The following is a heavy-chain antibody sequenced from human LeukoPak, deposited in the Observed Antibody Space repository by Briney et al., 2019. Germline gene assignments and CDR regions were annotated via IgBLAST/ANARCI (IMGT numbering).Heavy chain of an antibody. Sequence: GGTLRLSCAASGFTFSDYYMTWIRQAPGKGLKWVSYISNSGGTIYYTASVKGRFTISRDNAKNSLYLQMNSLRAEDTAVYYCARRYSNSFDYWGQGTLVTVSS. CDR1: GFTFSDYY. J-gene: IGHJ4*02. D-gene: IGHD4-11*01. CDR2: ISNSGGTI. V-gene: IGHV3-11*01. CDR3: ARRYSNSFDY.